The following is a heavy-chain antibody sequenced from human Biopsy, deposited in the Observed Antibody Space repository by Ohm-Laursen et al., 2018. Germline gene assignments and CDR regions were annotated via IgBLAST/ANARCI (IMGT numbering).Heavy chain of an antibody. CDR2: ISWDGGSE. Sequence: SLRLSCSASGFTFDDHVMHWVRQAPGKGLEWVSGISWDGGSEGYADSVKGRFTISRDNAKSSLFPQMNSLTTEDTALYYCVRGYSSSWSGYLDHWGQGTLVTVSS. V-gene: IGHV3-9*01. CDR1: GFTFDDHV. J-gene: IGHJ4*02. D-gene: IGHD3-3*01. CDR3: VRGYSSSWSGYLDH.